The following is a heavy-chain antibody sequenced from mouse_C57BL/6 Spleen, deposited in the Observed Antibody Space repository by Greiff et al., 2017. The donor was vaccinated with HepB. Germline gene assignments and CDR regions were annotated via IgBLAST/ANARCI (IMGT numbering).Heavy chain of an antibody. CDR2: ISSGSSTI. V-gene: IGHV5-17*01. Sequence: EVQLQESGGGLVKPGGSLKLSCAASGFTFSDYGMHWVRQAPEKGLEWVAYISSGSSTIYYADTVKGRFTISRDNAKNTLFLQMTSLRSEDTAMYYCARPLTGYFDYWGQGTTLTVSS. D-gene: IGHD4-1*01. J-gene: IGHJ2*01. CDR3: ARPLTGYFDY. CDR1: GFTFSDYG.